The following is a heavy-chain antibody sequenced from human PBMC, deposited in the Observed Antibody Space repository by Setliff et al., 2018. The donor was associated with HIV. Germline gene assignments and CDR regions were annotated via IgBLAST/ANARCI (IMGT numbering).Heavy chain of an antibody. CDR1: GFSFESPW. D-gene: IGHD2-8*02. J-gene: IGHJ4*02. CDR2: ISGDGTRT. V-gene: IGHV3-74*01. Sequence: PGGSLRLSCAASGFSFESPWMHWVRQSPGKGLVWISRISGDGTRTAYADSAKGRFTISRDNAANTLYLQVDGLRGEDSAVYYCVRDRIEGRTVFDTWGRGTLVTVSS. CDR3: VRDRIEGRTVFDT.